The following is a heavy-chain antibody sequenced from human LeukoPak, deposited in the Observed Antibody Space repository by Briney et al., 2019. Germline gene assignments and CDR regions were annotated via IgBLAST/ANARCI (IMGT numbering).Heavy chain of an antibody. CDR3: ARDRWVSYMDV. V-gene: IGHV4-61*02. CDR1: GGSISSGSYY. CDR2: IYTSGST. Sequence: SETLSLTCTVSGGSISSGSYYWSWIRQPAGKGLEWIGRIYTSGSTNYNPSLKSRVTISVDTSKNQFSLKLSSVTAADTTVYYCARDRWVSYMDVWGKGTTVTVSS. J-gene: IGHJ6*03. D-gene: IGHD6-13*01.